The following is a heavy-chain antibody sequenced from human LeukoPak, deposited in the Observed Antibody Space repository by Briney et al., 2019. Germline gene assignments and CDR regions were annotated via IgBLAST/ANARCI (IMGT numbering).Heavy chain of an antibody. D-gene: IGHD1-26*01. J-gene: IGHJ3*02. V-gene: IGHV3-21*01. CDR3: ARAGATISHWNWRNDAFDI. CDR1: GFTFSSYS. CDR2: ISSSSSYI. Sequence: GGSLRLSCAASGFTFSSYSMNWVRQAPGKGLEWVSSISSSSSYIYYAGSVKGRFTISRDNAKNSLYLQMNSLRAEDTAVYYCARAGATISHWNWRNDAFDIWGQGTMVTVSS.